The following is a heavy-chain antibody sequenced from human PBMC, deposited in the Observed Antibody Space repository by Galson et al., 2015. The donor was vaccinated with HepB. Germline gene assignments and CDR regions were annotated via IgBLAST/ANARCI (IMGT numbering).Heavy chain of an antibody. CDR2: IYWDDDK. CDR1: GFSLSTSGVD. Sequence: PALVKPTQTLTVTCTFSGFSLSTSGVDVGWIRQPPGKALEWLALIYWDDDKRYSPSLKSRLTITKDTSKNQVVLRMTNMDPLDTGTYYCVRRYCSRSSCDPDAFDIWGPGTMVTVSS. D-gene: IGHD2-2*01. CDR3: VRRYCSRSSCDPDAFDI. J-gene: IGHJ3*02. V-gene: IGHV2-5*04.